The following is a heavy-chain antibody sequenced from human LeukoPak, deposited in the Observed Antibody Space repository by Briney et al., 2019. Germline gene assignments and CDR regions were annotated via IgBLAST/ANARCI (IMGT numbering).Heavy chain of an antibody. CDR2: ISSSSSTI. CDR3: VSSNNCNY. J-gene: IGHJ4*02. Sequence: GGSLRLSCAASGFTFSSYNMNWVRQAPGKGLECVSYISSSSSTIYYADSVKGRFTISRDNAKNSLYLQMNSLRAEDTAVYYCVSSNNCNYWGQGTLVTVSS. V-gene: IGHV3-48*01. CDR1: GFTFSSYN. D-gene: IGHD1-20*01.